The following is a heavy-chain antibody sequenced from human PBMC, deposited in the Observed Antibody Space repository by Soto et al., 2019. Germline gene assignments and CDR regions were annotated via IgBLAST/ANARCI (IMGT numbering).Heavy chain of an antibody. J-gene: IGHJ4*02. Sequence: PSETLSLTCAVSGGSISSGGYSWSWIRQPPGKGLEWIGYIYHSGSTYYNPSLKSRVTISVDRSKNQFSLKLSSVTAADTAVYYCARGPTLTTDYWGQGALVTVSS. CDR1: GGSISSGGYS. CDR3: ARGPTLTTDY. D-gene: IGHD4-17*01. CDR2: IYHSGST. V-gene: IGHV4-30-2*01.